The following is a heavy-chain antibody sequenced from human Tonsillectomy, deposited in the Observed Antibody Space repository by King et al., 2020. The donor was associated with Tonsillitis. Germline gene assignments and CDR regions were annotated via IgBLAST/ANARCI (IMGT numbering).Heavy chain of an antibody. CDR1: SYTFTIYD. CDR2: ISTYNGNT. CDR3: AAKGDNSDFDY. J-gene: IGHJ4*02. Sequence: GQLVQSGAEVKKPGASVKVSCKASSYTFTIYDIDWVRQAPGQGLEWMGWISTYNGNTNYAQKLQGRVTMTTDTSTSTAYMELRSLRSDDTAVYYCAAKGDNSDFDYWGQGTLVTVSS. V-gene: IGHV1-18*04. D-gene: IGHD4-23*01.